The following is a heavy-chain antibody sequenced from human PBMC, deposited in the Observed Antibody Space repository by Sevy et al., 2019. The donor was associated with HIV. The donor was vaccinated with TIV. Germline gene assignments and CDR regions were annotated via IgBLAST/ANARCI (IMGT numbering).Heavy chain of an antibody. CDR1: GGSVSSGSYY. J-gene: IGHJ6*02. V-gene: IGHV4-61*01. Sequence: SETLSLTCTVSGGSVSSGSYYWSWIRQPPGKGLEWIGYIYYSGSTNYNPSLKSRVTISVDTSKNQCSLMLSSVTAADTAVYYCARDIVIRGNYPGGYYYYGMDVWGQGTTVTVSS. CDR3: ARDIVIRGNYPGGYYYYGMDV. D-gene: IGHD1-7*01. CDR2: IYYSGST.